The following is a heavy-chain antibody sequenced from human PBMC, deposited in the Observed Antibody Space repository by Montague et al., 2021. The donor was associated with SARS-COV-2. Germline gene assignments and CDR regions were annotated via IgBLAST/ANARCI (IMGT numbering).Heavy chain of an antibody. J-gene: IGHJ4*02. Sequence: SLRLSCAASGFTFTDYTMNWARQVPGKGLEWVSGINWNGGDTGYADSVKGRFTISRDNAKNSLYLQMDSLRDEDTAFYYCARVKVGATIDYWGQGTLVTVSS. V-gene: IGHV3-20*04. CDR3: ARVKVGATIDY. CDR1: GFTFTDYT. D-gene: IGHD1-26*01. CDR2: INWNGGDT.